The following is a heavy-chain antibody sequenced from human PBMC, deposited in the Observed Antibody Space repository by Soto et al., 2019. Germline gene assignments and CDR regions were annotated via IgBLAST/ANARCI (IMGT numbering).Heavy chain of an antibody. D-gene: IGHD1-26*01. Sequence: QVQLQESGPGLVKPSDTLSLTCAVSGYSISSSNWWGWIRQPPGKGLEWIGYIYYSGTTYYNPSLKGRVTMSIDTSKNQFSLKLTSVTAVDTAVYYCARREIQGPIDYWGQGTLVTVSS. V-gene: IGHV4-28*01. CDR2: IYYSGTT. CDR1: GYSISSSNW. CDR3: ARREIQGPIDY. J-gene: IGHJ4*02.